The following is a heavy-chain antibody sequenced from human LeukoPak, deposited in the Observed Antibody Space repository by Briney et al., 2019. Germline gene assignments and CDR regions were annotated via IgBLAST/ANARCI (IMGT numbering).Heavy chain of an antibody. CDR3: AKDAIRGNGIYDAFDI. J-gene: IGHJ3*02. CDR2: IGNTET. D-gene: IGHD3-10*01. V-gene: IGHV3-23*01. CDR1: GFTFDTYA. Sequence: GGSLRLSCAASGFTFDTYAMSWVRQAPGKGLEWGSTIGNTETYYAYSVKGRFTISRDNRQNTVYLQMTSLRAEDTAVYFCAKDAIRGNGIYDAFDIWGQGTRVTVSS.